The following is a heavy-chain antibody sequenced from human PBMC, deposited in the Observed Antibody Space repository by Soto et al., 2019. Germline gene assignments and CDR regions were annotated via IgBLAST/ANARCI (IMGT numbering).Heavy chain of an antibody. Sequence: QVHLVQSGAEVKKPGASVKVSCKASGYTFTSYGITWVRQAPGQGLEWKGWISAHNGNTDYAQKLQGRVIVTRDTSTSTDYMELRSLRSDDTAVYYCARGRYGDYWGQGALVTVSS. CDR1: GYTFTSYG. J-gene: IGHJ4*02. CDR3: ARGRYGDY. CDR2: ISAHNGNT. D-gene: IGHD1-1*01. V-gene: IGHV1-18*01.